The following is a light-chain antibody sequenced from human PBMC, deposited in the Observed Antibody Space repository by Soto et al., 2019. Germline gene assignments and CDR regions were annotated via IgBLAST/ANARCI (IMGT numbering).Light chain of an antibody. CDR1: SSDIGPYNY. CDR3: SSYRINTLVV. CDR2: EVS. V-gene: IGLV2-14*01. Sequence: QSVLTQPASVSGSPGQSITISCTGTSSDIGPYNYVSWYQQYPTKAPRLIIYEVSNRPSGVSSRFSGSKSGNTASLTISGLQPEDEANYYCSSYRINTLVVFGGGTPLTVL. J-gene: IGLJ2*01.